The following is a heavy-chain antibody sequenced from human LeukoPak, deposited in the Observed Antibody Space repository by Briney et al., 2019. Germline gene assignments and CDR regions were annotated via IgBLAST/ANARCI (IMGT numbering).Heavy chain of an antibody. V-gene: IGHV3-69-1*02. D-gene: IGHD4-17*01. CDR1: AFTFSDYS. Sequence: PVGSLRLSCAASAFTFSDYSMNWVRQAPGKGLEWVSSISSGAYSADSVKGRFTISRDNAKNSLYLQMNSLRAEDTAVYYCARGRGDYGSYYMDVWGKGTTVTVSS. J-gene: IGHJ6*03. CDR3: ARGRGDYGSYYMDV. CDR2: ISSGA.